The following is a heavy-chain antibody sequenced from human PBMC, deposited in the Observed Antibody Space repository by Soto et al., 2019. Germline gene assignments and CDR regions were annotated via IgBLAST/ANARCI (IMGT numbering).Heavy chain of an antibody. CDR3: ARQRYISGPWHIVVVTAIGYFDL. J-gene: IGHJ2*01. CDR1: GGSISSSSYY. V-gene: IGHV4-39*01. Sequence: QLQLQESGPGLVKPSETLSLTCTVSGGSISSSSYYWGWIRQPPGKGLEWIGSIYYSGSTYYNPSLKSRVTISVDTAKNQFSLKRSSVTAADTAVYYCARQRYISGPWHIVVVTAIGYFDLWGRGTLVTVSS. CDR2: IYYSGST. D-gene: IGHD2-21*02.